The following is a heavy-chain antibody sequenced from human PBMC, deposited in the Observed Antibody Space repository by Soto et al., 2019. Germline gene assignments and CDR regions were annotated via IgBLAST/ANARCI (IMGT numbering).Heavy chain of an antibody. CDR2: IYHSGST. CDR3: ARVPGP. CDR1: DGSISSGGYS. V-gene: IGHV4-30-2*01. J-gene: IGHJ5*02. Sequence: SETLSLTCAVSDGSISSGGYSWSWIRQPPGKGLEWVGYIYHSGSTYYNPSLKSRVTISVDRSKNQFSLKLSSVTAADTAVYYCARVPGPWGQGTLVTVSS.